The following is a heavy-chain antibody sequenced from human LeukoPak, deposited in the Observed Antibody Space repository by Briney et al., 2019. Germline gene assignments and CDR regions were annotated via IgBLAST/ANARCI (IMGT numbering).Heavy chain of an antibody. J-gene: IGHJ4*02. V-gene: IGHV2-70*11. Sequence: ESGPTLVNPTQTLTLTCTFSGFSLSTSGMCVSWIRQPPGKALEWLARIDWDDDKYYSTSLKTRLTISKDTSKNQVVLTMTNMDPVNTATYYCARMRYYYDSSGYWGPIDYWGQGTLVTVSS. CDR3: ARMRYYYDSSGYWGPIDY. CDR2: IDWDDDK. D-gene: IGHD3-22*01. CDR1: GFSLSTSGMC.